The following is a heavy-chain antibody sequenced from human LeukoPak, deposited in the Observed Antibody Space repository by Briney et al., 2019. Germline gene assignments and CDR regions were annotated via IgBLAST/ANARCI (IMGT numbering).Heavy chain of an antibody. CDR1: GYTFTSYG. D-gene: IGHD3-22*01. Sequence: APVKVSCKASGYTFTSYGISWVRQAPGQGLEWMGWISAYNGNTNYAQKLQGRVTMTTDTSTSTAYMELRSLRSDDTAVYYCARDSDYDSSGALFDYWGQGTLVTVSS. CDR3: ARDSDYDSSGALFDY. V-gene: IGHV1-18*01. J-gene: IGHJ4*02. CDR2: ISAYNGNT.